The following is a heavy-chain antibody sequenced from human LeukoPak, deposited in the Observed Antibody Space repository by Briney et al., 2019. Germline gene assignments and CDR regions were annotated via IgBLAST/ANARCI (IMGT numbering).Heavy chain of an antibody. CDR2: IYYSGST. J-gene: IGHJ6*03. D-gene: IGHD3-22*01. V-gene: IGHV4-39*01. CDR3: DSSGYSQYYYYYYYMDV. Sequence: PSETLSLTCTVSGGSISSSSYYWGWIRQPPGKGLEWIGSIYYSGSTYYNPSLKSRVTISVDTSKNQFSLKLSSVTAADTAVYYCDSSGYSQYYYYYYYMDVWGKGTTVTISS. CDR1: GGSISSSSYY.